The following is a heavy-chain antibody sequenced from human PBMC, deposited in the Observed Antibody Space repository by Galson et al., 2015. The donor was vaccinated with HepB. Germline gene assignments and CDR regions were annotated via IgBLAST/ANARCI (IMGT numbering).Heavy chain of an antibody. Sequence: SLRLSCATSGFPFSDYGMHWVRQAPGKGLEWLVVIWYDGSQKFHEDSVEGRFTNSRDNSKNMLFLQMDSLRVDDTAVYFCVRDSGLYGLDVWGQGTRVTVSS. CDR2: IWYDGSQK. D-gene: IGHD6-19*01. CDR1: GFPFSDYG. CDR3: VRDSGLYGLDV. V-gene: IGHV3-33*01. J-gene: IGHJ6*02.